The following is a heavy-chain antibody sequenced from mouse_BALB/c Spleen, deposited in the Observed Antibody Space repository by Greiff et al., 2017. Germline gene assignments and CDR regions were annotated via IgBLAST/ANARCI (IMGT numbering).Heavy chain of an antibody. D-gene: IGHD1-1*01. CDR3: ARGRTLLRSYAMDY. J-gene: IGHJ4*01. V-gene: IGHV1-77*01. Sequence: QVQLKESGPELVKPGASVKMSCKASGYTFTDYVISWVKQRTGQGLEWIGEIYPGSGSTYYNEKFKGKATLTADKSSNTAYMQLSSLTSEDSAVYFCARGRTLLRSYAMDYWGQGTSVTVSS. CDR2: IYPGSGST. CDR1: GYTFTDYV.